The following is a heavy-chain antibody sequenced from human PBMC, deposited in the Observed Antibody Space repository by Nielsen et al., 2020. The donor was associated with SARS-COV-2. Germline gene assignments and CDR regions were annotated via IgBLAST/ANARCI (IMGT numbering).Heavy chain of an antibody. J-gene: IGHJ2*01. D-gene: IGHD4-17*01. Sequence: GESLKISCAGSGFTFSSYYFNWVRQAPGKGLMWVSRINTDGSRSAYADAVKGRFTISRDNAKNSLYLQMSTLMAEDTAVYYCARCRRPYQLFSGDYYWYFDLWGRGTLVTVSS. CDR2: INTDGSRS. V-gene: IGHV3-74*01. CDR1: GFTFSSYY. CDR3: ARCRRPYQLFSGDYYWYFDL.